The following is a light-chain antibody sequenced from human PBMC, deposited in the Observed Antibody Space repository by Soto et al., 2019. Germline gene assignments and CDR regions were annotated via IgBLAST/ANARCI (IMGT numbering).Light chain of an antibody. CDR3: QRYGSSSLS. J-gene: IGKJ4*01. V-gene: IGKV3-20*01. CDR1: QSLSSTY. Sequence: IVLAQSPGNLSLSPGERATLFCRASQSLSSTYLAWYQQRPGQAPRLLIFGASNRATGIPDRFRGSGSGTDFTLTISRXEPGDFAVYYCQRYGSSSLSFGGGTKVDIK. CDR2: GAS.